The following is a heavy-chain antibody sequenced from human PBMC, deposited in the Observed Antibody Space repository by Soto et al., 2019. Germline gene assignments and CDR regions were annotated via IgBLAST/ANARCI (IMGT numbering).Heavy chain of an antibody. CDR2: IIPIFGTA. D-gene: IGHD2-15*01. CDR3: ARGGDCSGGSCFNYYYGMDV. J-gene: IGHJ6*02. CDR1: GGTFSSYA. Sequence: QVQLVQSGAEVKKPGSSVKVSCKASGGTFSSYAISWVRQAPGQGLEWMGGIIPIFGTANYAQKFQGRVTITAAESTSTAYMELSSLRSEDTAVYYCARGGDCSGGSCFNYYYGMDVWGQGTTVTVSS. V-gene: IGHV1-69*01.